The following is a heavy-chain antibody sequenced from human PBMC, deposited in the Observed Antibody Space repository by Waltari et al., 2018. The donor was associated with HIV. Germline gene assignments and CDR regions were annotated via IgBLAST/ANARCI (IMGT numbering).Heavy chain of an antibody. CDR3: ARGGFYGSGSKVN. J-gene: IGHJ4*02. Sequence: EVQLVESGGGLVQPGGSLRLSCAASGFTFSSYWMSWVRQAPGKGLGWVANIKQDGSEKYYVDAVNGRFTISRDNAENSLYLQMNSLRAEDTAVCYCARGGFYGSGSKVNWGQGTLVTVSS. D-gene: IGHD3-10*01. CDR1: GFTFSSYW. CDR2: IKQDGSEK. V-gene: IGHV3-7*04.